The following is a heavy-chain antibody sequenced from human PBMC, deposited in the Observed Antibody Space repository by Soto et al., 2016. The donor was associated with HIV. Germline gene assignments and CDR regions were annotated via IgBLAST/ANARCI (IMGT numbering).Heavy chain of an antibody. J-gene: IGHJ4*02. D-gene: IGHD2-15*01. V-gene: IGHV3-23*01. CDR1: GFTFSSYT. CDR2: IGGFGGSI. Sequence: EVELLASGGGLVQPGGSLRLSCAASGFTFSSYTMTWVRQAPGKGLEWVSNIGGFGGSIYYADSVKGRFTVSRDNSKDTLYLQLNGLKVDDTAVYYCARARYCSGGSCFFDYWGQGTLVTVSS. CDR3: ARARYCSGGSCFFDY.